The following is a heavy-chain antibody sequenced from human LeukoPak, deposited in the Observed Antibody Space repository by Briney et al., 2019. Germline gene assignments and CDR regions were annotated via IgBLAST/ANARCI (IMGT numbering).Heavy chain of an antibody. CDR3: VRYCSSTSCDAFDI. CDR2: IYYSGST. Sequence: SETLSLTCTVSGGSISSGYYYWSWIRQPPGKGLEWIGYIYYSGSTYYNPSLKSRVTISVDTSKNQFSLKLSTVTAADTAVYYCVRYCSSTSCDAFDIWGQGTMVTVSS. CDR1: GGSISSGYYY. J-gene: IGHJ3*02. V-gene: IGHV4-30-4*08. D-gene: IGHD2-2*01.